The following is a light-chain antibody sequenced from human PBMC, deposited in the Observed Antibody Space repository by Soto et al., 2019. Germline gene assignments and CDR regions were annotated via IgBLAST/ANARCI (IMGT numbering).Light chain of an antibody. CDR2: AVS. Sequence: QSALTQPASVSGSPGQSITISCTGTSSDVGGYNYVSWYQQHPGKAPKLTIYAVSNRPSGVSNRFSGFKSGNTAPLTISGLQAEDEADYYCSSSTSSSTVVFGGGTKLTVL. J-gene: IGLJ2*01. CDR3: SSSTSSSTVV. V-gene: IGLV2-14*01. CDR1: SSDVGGYNY.